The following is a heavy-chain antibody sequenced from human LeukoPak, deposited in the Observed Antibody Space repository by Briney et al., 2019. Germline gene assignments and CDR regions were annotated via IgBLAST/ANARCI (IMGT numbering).Heavy chain of an antibody. J-gene: IGHJ6*03. D-gene: IGHD1-1*01. CDR1: GYTLTELS. CDR2: FDPEVGET. CDR3: ATLPRNEPPDYYYYYYKDV. V-gene: IGHV1-24*01. Sequence: ASVKVSCKVSGYTLTELSMHWVRQAPGKGPEWRGDFDPEVGETIYAQKFQGRVTMTEDTSTDTAYMELSSLRSEDTAVYYCATLPRNEPPDYYYYYYKDVWGKGTTVTVSS.